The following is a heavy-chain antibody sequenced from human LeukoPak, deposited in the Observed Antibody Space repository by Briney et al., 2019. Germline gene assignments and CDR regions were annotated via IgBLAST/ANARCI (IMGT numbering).Heavy chain of an antibody. J-gene: IGHJ4*02. CDR3: ARGIVAAGNIDF. Sequence: PGGSLRLSCAASGFTFNVYSMNWVRQAPGKGLEWVSSISSGSSYIYYADSVMGRFTISRDNAKNSLYLQMNSLRAENTAVYYCARGIVAAGNIDFWGQGTLVTVSS. V-gene: IGHV3-21*01. CDR2: ISSGSSYI. D-gene: IGHD6-13*01. CDR1: GFTFNVYS.